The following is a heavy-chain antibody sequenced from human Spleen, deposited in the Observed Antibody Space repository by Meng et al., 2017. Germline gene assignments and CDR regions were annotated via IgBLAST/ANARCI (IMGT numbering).Heavy chain of an antibody. J-gene: IGHJ4*02. CDR3: ARGPTTMAHDFDY. D-gene: IGHD4-11*01. Sequence: QVQLQESGPGLLKPSETLSLTCAVYGGSFSGYYWSWIRQPPGKGLEWIGEINHSGSTNYNPSLKSRVTISVDTSKNQFSLKLSSVTAADSAVYYCARGPTTMAHDFDYWGQGTLVTVSS. CDR1: GGSFSGYY. V-gene: IGHV4-34*01. CDR2: INHSGST.